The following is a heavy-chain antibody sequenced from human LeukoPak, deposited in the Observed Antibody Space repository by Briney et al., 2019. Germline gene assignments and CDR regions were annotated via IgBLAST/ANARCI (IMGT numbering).Heavy chain of an antibody. CDR2: ISSSSSYI. D-gene: IGHD6-19*01. Sequence: GGSLRLSCAASGFTFSSYAMSWVRQAPGKGLEWVSSISSSSSYIYYADSVKGRFTISRDNAKNSLYLQMNSLRAEDTAVYYCARDRSSGWYRRDAFDIWGQGTMVTVSS. CDR3: ARDRSSGWYRRDAFDI. J-gene: IGHJ3*02. CDR1: GFTFSSYA. V-gene: IGHV3-21*01.